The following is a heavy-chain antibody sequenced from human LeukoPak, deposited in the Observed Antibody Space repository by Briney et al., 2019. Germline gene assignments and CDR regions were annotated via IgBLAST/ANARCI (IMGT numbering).Heavy chain of an antibody. CDR3: AKWGDYYENSGPDFDY. CDR2: ISYDGSNK. Sequence: GGSLRLSCAASGFTFSSYAMHWVRQAPGKGLEWVAVISYDGSNKYYADSVKGRFTISRDNSKNTLYLQMNGLRTEDTAVYYCAKWGDYYENSGPDFDYWGQGTLVTVSS. J-gene: IGHJ4*02. D-gene: IGHD3-22*01. V-gene: IGHV3-30-3*02. CDR1: GFTFSSYA.